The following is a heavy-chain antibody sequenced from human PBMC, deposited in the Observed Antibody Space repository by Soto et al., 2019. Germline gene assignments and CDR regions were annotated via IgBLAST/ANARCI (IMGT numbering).Heavy chain of an antibody. CDR1: GLTFSTYA. CDR2: ISGSGGST. V-gene: IGHV3-23*01. Sequence: GGSLRLSCVASGLTFSTYAMSWVRQAPGKGLEWVSAISGSGGSTNYADSAKGRFTISKDNSKNTLYLQMNSLRAEDTAVYYCAKVIPSLRLIYYYMDVWGKGTVVTVSS. J-gene: IGHJ6*03. CDR3: AKVIPSLRLIYYYMDV.